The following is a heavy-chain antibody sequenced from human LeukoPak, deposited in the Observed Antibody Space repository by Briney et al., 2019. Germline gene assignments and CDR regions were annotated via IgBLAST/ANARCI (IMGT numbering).Heavy chain of an antibody. D-gene: IGHD1-20*01. Sequence: GGSLRLSCAASGFTFSDYYMSWIRQAPGKGLEWVSYISSSGSTIYYADSVKGRFTISRDNSKNTLYLQMNSLRAEDTAEYYCARDYNWNFDYWGQGTLVTVSS. CDR2: ISSSGSTI. CDR3: ARDYNWNFDY. J-gene: IGHJ4*02. CDR1: GFTFSDYY. V-gene: IGHV3-11*04.